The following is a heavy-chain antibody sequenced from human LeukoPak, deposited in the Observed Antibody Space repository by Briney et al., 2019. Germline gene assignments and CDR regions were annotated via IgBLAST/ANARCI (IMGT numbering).Heavy chain of an antibody. CDR2: ISYDGSNK. D-gene: IGHD3-10*01. J-gene: IGHJ4*02. CDR3: AKSGITMVRGVIGY. CDR1: GFTFSSYG. Sequence: GRSLRLSCAASGFTFSSYGMHWVRQAPGKGLEWVAVISYDGSNKYYADSVKGRFTISRDNSKNTLYLQMNSLRAEDTAVYYCAKSGITMVRGVIGYWGQGTLVTVSS. V-gene: IGHV3-30*18.